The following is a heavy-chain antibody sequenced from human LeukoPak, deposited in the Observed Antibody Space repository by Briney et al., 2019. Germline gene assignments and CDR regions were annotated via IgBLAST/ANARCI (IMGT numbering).Heavy chain of an antibody. CDR2: IIPLFGTA. J-gene: IGHJ6*03. V-gene: IGHV1-69*05. CDR3: ARVSPTPFPYYYYYYMDV. D-gene: IGHD2/OR15-2a*01. Sequence: GASVKVSCKASGGTLSSYAISWVRQAPGQGLEWMGGIIPLFGTANYAQEFQGRVTITTDESTSTAYMKLSSLRSEDTAVYYCARVSPTPFPYYYYYYMDVWGKGTTVTVSS. CDR1: GGTLSSYA.